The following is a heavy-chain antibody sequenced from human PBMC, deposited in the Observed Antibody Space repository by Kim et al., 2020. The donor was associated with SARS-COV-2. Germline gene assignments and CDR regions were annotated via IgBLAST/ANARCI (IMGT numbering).Heavy chain of an antibody. CDR2: VYPGDSDS. V-gene: IGHV5-51*01. CDR3: ARRYYDFWSGNYFDS. D-gene: IGHD3-3*01. Sequence: GESLKISCKGPGYSFTSYWIAWVRQMPGKGLEWMGIVYPGDSDSRYSPSFQGQVTISADKSISTAYLQWSSLKASDTAMYYCARRYYDFWSGNYFDSWGQ. J-gene: IGHJ4*02. CDR1: GYSFTSYW.